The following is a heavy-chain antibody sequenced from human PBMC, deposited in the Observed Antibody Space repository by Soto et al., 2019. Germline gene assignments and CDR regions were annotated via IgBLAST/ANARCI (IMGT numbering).Heavy chain of an antibody. CDR3: AKDGGDYSPVYYGMDV. J-gene: IGHJ6*04. CDR2: ISYDGSNK. CDR1: GFTFSSYG. D-gene: IGHD4-17*01. Sequence: QVQLVESGGGVVQPGRSLRLSCAASGFTFSSYGMHWVRQAPGKGLEWVAVISYDGSNKYYADSVKGRFTISRDNSKNTLYLQMNSLRAADTAVYYCAKDGGDYSPVYYGMDVWGEGTTVTVSS. V-gene: IGHV3-30*18.